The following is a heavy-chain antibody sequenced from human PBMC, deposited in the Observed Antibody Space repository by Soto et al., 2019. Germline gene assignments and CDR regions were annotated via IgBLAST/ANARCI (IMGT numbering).Heavy chain of an antibody. Sequence: PGGSLRLSCAASGFTFDDYAMHWVRQAPGKGLEWVSGISWNSGSIGYADSVKGRFTISRDNAKNSLYLQMNSLRAEDTALYYCAKAVVVAATGAFDIWGQGTMVTV. CDR3: AKAVVVAATGAFDI. V-gene: IGHV3-9*01. CDR1: GFTFDDYA. D-gene: IGHD2-15*01. J-gene: IGHJ3*02. CDR2: ISWNSGSI.